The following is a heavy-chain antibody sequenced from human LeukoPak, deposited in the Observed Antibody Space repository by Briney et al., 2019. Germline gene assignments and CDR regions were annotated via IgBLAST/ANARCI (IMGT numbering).Heavy chain of an antibody. V-gene: IGHV4-38-2*01. CDR3: ARSPWIQLWLGAFDI. J-gene: IGHJ3*02. D-gene: IGHD5-18*01. Sequence: SETLSLTCAVSGYSISSGYYWGWIRQPPGNGLEWIGSIYHSGSTYYNPSPKRRVTIPVDTSKNPFSLRLSSVTAADTSVYYCARSPWIQLWLGAFDICGQGTMVTVSS. CDR2: IYHSGST. CDR1: GYSISSGYY.